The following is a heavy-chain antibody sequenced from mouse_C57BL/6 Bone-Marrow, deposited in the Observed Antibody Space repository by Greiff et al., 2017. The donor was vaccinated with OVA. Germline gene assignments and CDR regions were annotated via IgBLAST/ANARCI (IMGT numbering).Heavy chain of an antibody. CDR3: ASPLYYYGSGGFAY. V-gene: IGHV5-17*01. D-gene: IGHD1-1*01. Sequence: EVMLVESGGGLVKPGGSLKLSCAASGFTFSDYGMHWVRQAPEKGLEWVAYISSGSSTIYYADTVKGRFTISRDNAKNTLFLQMTSLRSEDTAMYYCASPLYYYGSGGFAYWGQGTLVTVSA. CDR1: GFTFSDYG. CDR2: ISSGSSTI. J-gene: IGHJ3*01.